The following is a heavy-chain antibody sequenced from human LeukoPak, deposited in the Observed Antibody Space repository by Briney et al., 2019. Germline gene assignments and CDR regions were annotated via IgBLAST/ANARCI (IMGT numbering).Heavy chain of an antibody. J-gene: IGHJ6*03. D-gene: IGHD6-13*01. CDR1: GFTFSSYS. CDR2: ISSSSSYI. CDR3: ARVGSSSWFYYYYYMDV. Sequence: PGGSLRLSCAASGFTFSSYSMNWVRQAPGKGLEWVSSISSSSSYIYYADSVKGRFTISRDNAKNTLYLQMNSLRAEDTAVYYCARVGSSSWFYYYYYMDVWGKGTTVTISS. V-gene: IGHV3-21*01.